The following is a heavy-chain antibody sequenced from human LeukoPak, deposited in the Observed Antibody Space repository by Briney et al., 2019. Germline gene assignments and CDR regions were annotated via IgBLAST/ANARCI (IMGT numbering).Heavy chain of an antibody. CDR2: ISGTGGNT. J-gene: IGHJ4*02. CDR1: GFTFSIHA. V-gene: IGHV3-23*01. CDR3: AKEKTSAYDFDY. D-gene: IGHD5-12*01. Sequence: PGGSLRLSCAASGFTFSIHAMSWVRQAPGKGLEWVSTISGTGGNTHYADSVKGRFTISRDNSKNTLYLQMNSPRAEDTAVYYCAKEKTSAYDFDYWGQGTLVTVSS.